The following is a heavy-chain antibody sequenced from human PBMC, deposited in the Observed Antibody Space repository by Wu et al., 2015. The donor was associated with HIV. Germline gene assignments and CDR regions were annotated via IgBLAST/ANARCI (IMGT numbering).Heavy chain of an antibody. D-gene: IGHD3-16*01. CDR2: INPNSGGT. J-gene: IGHJ3*02. Sequence: QVQLVQSGAEVKKPGASLKVSCKASGYTFTGYYIHWVRQAPGQGLEWMAWINPNSGGTNSAQMFQGRVTVTRDTSITTAYLELSSLTSDDTAVYYCVRGARGMPKGAFDIWGQGTLVIVSS. CDR3: VRGARGMPKGAFDI. V-gene: IGHV1-2*02. CDR1: GYTFTGYY.